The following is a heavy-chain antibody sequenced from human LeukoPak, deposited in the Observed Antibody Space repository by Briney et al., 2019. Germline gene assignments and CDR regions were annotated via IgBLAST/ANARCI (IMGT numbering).Heavy chain of an antibody. Sequence: GGSLRLSCAASGFTFSSYSMNWVRQAPGKGLEWVSSISSSSSYIYYADSVKGRFTISRDNAKNSLYLQMNSLRAEDTAVYYCARYSGSYISHYYYYMDVWGKGTTVTVSS. V-gene: IGHV3-21*01. CDR1: GFTFSSYS. D-gene: IGHD1-26*01. J-gene: IGHJ6*03. CDR3: ARYSGSYISHYYYYMDV. CDR2: ISSSSSYI.